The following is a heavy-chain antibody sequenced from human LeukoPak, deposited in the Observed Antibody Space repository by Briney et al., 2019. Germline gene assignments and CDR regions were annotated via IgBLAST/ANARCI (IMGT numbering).Heavy chain of an antibody. CDR1: GDSVSSNSAA. CDR3: ARTDFGIAAAGTLDY. CDR2: TYYRSKLYN. D-gene: IGHD6-13*01. Sequence: TLSLTCAISGDSVSSNSAAWNWIRXSPSRGLEWLGRTYYRSKLYNDYAVSVKSRITINPDTSKNQFSLKLNSVTPEDTAVYYCARTDFGIAAAGTLDYWGQGTLVTVSS. J-gene: IGHJ4*02. V-gene: IGHV6-1*01.